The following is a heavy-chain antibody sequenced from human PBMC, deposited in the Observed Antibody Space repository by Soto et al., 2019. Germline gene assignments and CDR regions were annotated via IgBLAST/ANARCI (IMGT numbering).Heavy chain of an antibody. J-gene: IGHJ3*02. CDR2: IIPILGIA. V-gene: IGHV1-69*08. Sequence: QVQLVQSGAEVKKPGSSVKVYCKASGGTFSSYTISWVRQAPGQGLEWMGRIIPILGIANYAQKFQGRVTITGDKSTSTAYMELSSLRSEDTAVYYCAREGGEVVPAAMLFAFDIWGQGTMVTVSS. CDR1: GGTFSSYT. CDR3: AREGGEVVPAAMLFAFDI. D-gene: IGHD2-2*01.